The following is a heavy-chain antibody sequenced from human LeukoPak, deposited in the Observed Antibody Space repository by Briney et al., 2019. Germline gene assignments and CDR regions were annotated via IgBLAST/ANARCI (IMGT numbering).Heavy chain of an antibody. Sequence: GASVKVSCKASGYIFTDFYLHWVRQAPGQGLEWMGWISAYNGNTNYAQKLQGRVTMTTDTSTSTAYMELRSLRSDDTAVYYCARGGYCSGGSCYYGMDVWGQGTTVTVSS. CDR3: ARGGYCSGGSCYYGMDV. J-gene: IGHJ6*02. D-gene: IGHD2-15*01. CDR1: GYIFTDFY. V-gene: IGHV1-18*04. CDR2: ISAYNGNT.